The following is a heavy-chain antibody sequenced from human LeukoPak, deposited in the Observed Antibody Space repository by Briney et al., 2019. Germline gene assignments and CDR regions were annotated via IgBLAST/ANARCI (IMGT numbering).Heavy chain of an antibody. CDR1: GGSISSGSYY. CDR2: IYTSGST. D-gene: IGHD5-18*01. CDR3: ARGNVDTAMVTGYYYYYGMDV. V-gene: IGHV4-61*02. Sequence: TLSLTCTVSGGSISSGSYYWSWIRQPPGKGLEWIGRIYTSGSTNYNPSLKSRVTISVDTSKNQFSLKLSSVTAADTAVYYCARGNVDTAMVTGYYYYYGMDVWGQGTTVTVSS. J-gene: IGHJ6*02.